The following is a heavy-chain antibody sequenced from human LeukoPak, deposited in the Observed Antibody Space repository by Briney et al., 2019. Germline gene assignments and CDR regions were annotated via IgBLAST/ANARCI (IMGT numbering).Heavy chain of an antibody. J-gene: IGHJ4*02. CDR2: INPNSGGT. CDR3: ARELRYCSSTSCYSNYFDY. Sequence: ASVTVSCKASGYTFTCYYMHWVRQAPGQGLEWMGWINPNSGGTNYAQKFQGRVTMTRDTSISTAYMELSRLRSDDTAVYYCARELRYCSSTSCYSNYFDYWGQGTLVTVSS. D-gene: IGHD2-2*01. V-gene: IGHV1-2*02. CDR1: GYTFTCYY.